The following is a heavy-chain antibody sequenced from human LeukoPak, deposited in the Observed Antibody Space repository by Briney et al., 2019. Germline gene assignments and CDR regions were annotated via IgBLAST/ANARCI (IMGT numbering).Heavy chain of an antibody. J-gene: IGHJ4*02. V-gene: IGHV1-8*01. CDR2: MNRNRGNT. CDR3: ARVRNVFRFLEWPKGGVY. Sequence: ASVTVSCKASGYTFTSYDMKWVGQAAGEGMEWRGWMNRNRGNTDYAQKVKGGVTMNKKNSIRKAYMELSSERSEERGEDKGARVRNVFRFLEWPKGGVYWGQGTLVTVSS. CDR1: GYTFTSYD. D-gene: IGHD3-3*01.